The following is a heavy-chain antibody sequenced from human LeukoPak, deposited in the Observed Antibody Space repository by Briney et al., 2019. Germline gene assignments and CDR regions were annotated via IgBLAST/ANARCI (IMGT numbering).Heavy chain of an antibody. CDR1: GGSISSYY. Sequence: SETLSLTCTVSGGSISSYYWSWIRQPPGKGLEWIGYIYYSGSTNYNPSLKSRVTISVDTSKNQFSLKLSSVTAADTAVYYCARSMITFGGVIVSFDYWGQGTLVTVSS. V-gene: IGHV4-59*01. CDR2: IYYSGST. D-gene: IGHD3-16*02. J-gene: IGHJ4*02. CDR3: ARSMITFGGVIVSFDY.